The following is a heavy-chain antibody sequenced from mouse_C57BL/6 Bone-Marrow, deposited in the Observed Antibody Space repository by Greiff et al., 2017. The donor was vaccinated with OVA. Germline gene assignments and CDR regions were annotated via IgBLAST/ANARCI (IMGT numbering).Heavy chain of an antibody. CDR3: TVLLPDY. CDR2: IRLKSDNYAT. Sequence: DVKLEESGGGLVQPGGSMKLSCVASGFTFSNYWMNWVRQSPEKGLEWVAQIRLKSDNYATHYAESVKGRFTISRDDSKSSVYLQMNNLRAEDTGIYYCTVLLPDYWGQGTTLTVSS. CDR1: GFTFSNYW. V-gene: IGHV6-3*01. D-gene: IGHD2-10*01. J-gene: IGHJ2*01.